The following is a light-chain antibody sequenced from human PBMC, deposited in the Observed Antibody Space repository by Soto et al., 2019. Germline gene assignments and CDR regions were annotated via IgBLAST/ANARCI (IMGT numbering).Light chain of an antibody. V-gene: IGLV2-8*01. CDR2: EVS. Sequence: QSVLTQPPSASGSPGQSVTISCTGTSSDLGAYDYVSWYQQYPGKAPKLMIYEVSKRPSGVPDRFSGSKSGNTASLTVSGLQAEDEADYYCSSYAGGSWVFGGGTKLTVL. CDR3: SSYAGGSWV. CDR1: SSDLGAYDY. J-gene: IGLJ3*02.